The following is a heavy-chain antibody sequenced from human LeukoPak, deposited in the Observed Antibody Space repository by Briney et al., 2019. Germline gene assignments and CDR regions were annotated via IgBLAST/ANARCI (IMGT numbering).Heavy chain of an antibody. Sequence: GGSLRLSCAASGFTFSSYAMSWVRQAPGKGLEWVSAISGSGGSTYYADSVKGRFTISRDNSKNTLYLQMNSLRAEDTAVYYCATESRQLYIVVVPAALPGDNWFDPWGQGTLVTVSS. V-gene: IGHV3-23*01. J-gene: IGHJ5*02. CDR3: ATESRQLYIVVVPAALPGDNWFDP. CDR1: GFTFSSYA. CDR2: ISGSGGST. D-gene: IGHD2-2*01.